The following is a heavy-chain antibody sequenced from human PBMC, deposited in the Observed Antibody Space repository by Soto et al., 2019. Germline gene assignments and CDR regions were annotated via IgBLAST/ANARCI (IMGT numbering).Heavy chain of an antibody. CDR1: GYTFTAYG. Sequence: QVQLVQSGAELKKPGASVMVSCKASGYTFTAYGIHWVRQAPGQTLEWIGWINSGNGNTKYSDKMQDRVTITRDTAATTVYMEVRGLRSEDTAVYFCARAPFGATIILGTLPDFRGQGSLVTVSS. D-gene: IGHD3-3*01. J-gene: IGHJ4*02. CDR2: INSGNGNT. V-gene: IGHV1-3*04. CDR3: ARAPFGATIILGTLPDF.